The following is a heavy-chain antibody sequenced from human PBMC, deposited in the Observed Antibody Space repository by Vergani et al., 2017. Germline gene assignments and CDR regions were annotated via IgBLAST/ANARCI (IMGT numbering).Heavy chain of an antibody. CDR2: ISAYNGNT. V-gene: IGHV1-18*01. CDR1: GYTLTSYG. CDR3: ARYDYGDPEAESWFDP. J-gene: IGHJ5*02. D-gene: IGHD4-17*01. Sequence: QVQLVQSGAEVKKPGASVKVSCKAPGYTLTSYGISWVRQAPGQGLEWMGWISAYNGNTNYAQKLQGRVTMTTDTSTSTAYMELRSPRADDTAVYYCARYDYGDPEAESWFDPWGQGTLVTVSS.